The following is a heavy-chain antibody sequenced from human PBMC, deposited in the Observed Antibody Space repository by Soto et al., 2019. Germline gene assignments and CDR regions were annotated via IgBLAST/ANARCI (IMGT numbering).Heavy chain of an antibody. V-gene: IGHV5-51*01. CDR1: GYSFTSSW. J-gene: IGHJ1*01. CDR2: IYPGDSDT. D-gene: IGHD3-22*01. Sequence: GESLKISCKGSGYSFTSSWIGWVRQMPGKGLEWMVIIYPGDSDTRYSPSFQGQVTISADKSISTAYLQWSSLKASDTAMYYCARERDYYYGYFQHWGQGTLVTVSS. CDR3: ARERDYYYGYFQH.